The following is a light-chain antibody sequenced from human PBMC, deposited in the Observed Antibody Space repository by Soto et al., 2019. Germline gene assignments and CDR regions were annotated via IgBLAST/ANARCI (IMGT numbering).Light chain of an antibody. CDR1: QSVSSD. CDR3: QQYDNWPRT. J-gene: IGKJ1*01. V-gene: IGKV3-15*01. CDR2: GAS. Sequence: EIVMTQSPVTLSVSPGETATLSCRASQSVSSDLVWYQQKSGQSPRLLIYGASTRATGIPARFSGSGFGTEFTLTITSLQSEDFAVYYCQQYDNWPRTFGQGTRVEIK.